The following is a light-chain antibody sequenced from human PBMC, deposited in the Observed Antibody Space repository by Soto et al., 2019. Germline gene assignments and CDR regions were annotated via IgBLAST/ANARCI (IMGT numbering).Light chain of an antibody. CDR3: QKYKNWPRT. V-gene: IGKV3-15*01. Sequence: EIVLTQSPATLSVSPGERVTLSCRASESVDINLAWYQQKPGQAPRLLIYGASTRATDMPGTFSGRGSGTEFTLTIRSLQSDFFAVYCSQKYKNWPRTLGQGSKVEMK. CDR1: ESVDIN. CDR2: GAS. J-gene: IGKJ1*01.